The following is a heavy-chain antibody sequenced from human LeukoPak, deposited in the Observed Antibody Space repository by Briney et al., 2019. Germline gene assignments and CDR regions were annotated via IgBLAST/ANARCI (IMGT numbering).Heavy chain of an antibody. CDR3: ARDGPTVTLDY. V-gene: IGHV3-33*01. J-gene: IGHJ4*02. CDR2: IWYDGSNK. D-gene: IGHD4-17*01. CDR1: GFTFSSYG. Sequence: GGSLRLSCAASGFTFSSYGMHWVRQAPGKGLEWVAVIWYDGSNKYYADSVKGRVTISRDNSKNTLYLQMNSLRAEDTAVYYCARDGPTVTLDYWGQGTLVTVSS.